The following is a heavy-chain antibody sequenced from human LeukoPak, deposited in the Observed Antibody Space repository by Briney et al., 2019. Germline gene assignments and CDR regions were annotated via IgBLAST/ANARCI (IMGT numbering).Heavy chain of an antibody. Sequence: ASVKVSCKASGYTFTSYYMHWVRQAPGQGLEWMGWINPNSGGTNYAQKFQGRVTMTRDTSISTAYMELSRLRSDDTAVYYCAREGGGYGSMQNWFDPWGQGTLVTVSS. V-gene: IGHV1-2*02. CDR1: GYTFTSYY. D-gene: IGHD2-8*01. CDR2: INPNSGGT. CDR3: AREGGGYGSMQNWFDP. J-gene: IGHJ5*02.